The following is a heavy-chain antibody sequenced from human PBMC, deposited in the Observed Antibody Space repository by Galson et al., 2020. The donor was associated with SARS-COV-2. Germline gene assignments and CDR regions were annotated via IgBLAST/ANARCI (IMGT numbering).Heavy chain of an antibody. D-gene: IGHD3-3*01. CDR3: ARGSRFYDFWSGRDEYFQH. CDR2: IKQYGSER. Sequence: GGSLRLSCRGSGFTFSNYWMNWVRQAPGQGLEWVANIKQYGSERYYVESVKGRFTISRDNAQNSLYLQMDSLRDDDTAVYFCARGSRFYDFWSGRDEYFQHWGLGTLVTVSS. J-gene: IGHJ1*01. V-gene: IGHV3-7*01. CDR1: GFTFSNYW.